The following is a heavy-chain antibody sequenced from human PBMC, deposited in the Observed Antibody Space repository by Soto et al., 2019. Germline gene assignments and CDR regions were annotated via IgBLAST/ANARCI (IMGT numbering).Heavy chain of an antibody. Sequence: GASVKVSCKASGGTFSSYAISWVRQAPGQGLEWMGGIIPIFGTANYAQKFQGRVTITADESTSTAYMELSSLRSEDTAVYYCARALISSSWYGSDAFDIWGQGTMVTVSS. CDR1: GGTFSSYA. J-gene: IGHJ3*02. CDR2: IIPIFGTA. D-gene: IGHD6-13*01. V-gene: IGHV1-69*13. CDR3: ARALISSSWYGSDAFDI.